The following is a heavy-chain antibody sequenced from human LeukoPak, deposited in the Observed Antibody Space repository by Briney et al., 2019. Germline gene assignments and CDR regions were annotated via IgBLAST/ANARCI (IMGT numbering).Heavy chain of an antibody. CDR2: IYSSGST. V-gene: IGHV4-39*07. CDR3: VQHSNAFDI. CDR1: GVSISGSYYY. Sequence: SETLSLTCAVSGVSISGSYYYWGWIRQPPGKGLEWLGSIYSSGSTYYNPSPYSRVTIFVDTSNNHFSLTLRSVTAADTAIYYCVQHSNAFDIWGQGTMVTVSS. J-gene: IGHJ3*02. D-gene: IGHD3-3*02.